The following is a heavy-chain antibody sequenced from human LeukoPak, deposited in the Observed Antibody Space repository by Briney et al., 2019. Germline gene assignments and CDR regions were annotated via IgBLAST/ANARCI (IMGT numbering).Heavy chain of an antibody. D-gene: IGHD6-13*01. CDR1: GYSFTSYW. CDR2: IYPGDSDT. J-gene: IGHJ5*02. Sequence: GESLKISCKGSGYSFTSYWIGWVRQMPGKGLEWMGIIYPGDSDTRYSPSFQGQVTISADKSISTAYLQWSSLKASDTAMYYCARQGGSSWYNSWFDPWGQGTLVTASS. CDR3: ARQGGSSWYNSWFDP. V-gene: IGHV5-51*01.